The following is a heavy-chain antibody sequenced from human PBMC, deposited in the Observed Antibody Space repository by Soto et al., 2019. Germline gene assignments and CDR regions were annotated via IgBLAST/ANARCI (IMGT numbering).Heavy chain of an antibody. V-gene: IGHV4-39*01. CDR3: ARHPDDGLYYFDY. CDR1: GGSISSSTYY. Sequence: QLQLQESGPGLVKPSETLSLTCTVSGGSISSSTYYWGWIRQPPGKGLGWIGSIYYSGSAYYNPSLKSRVTISVDTSKNQFSLKLSSVTAADTAVYYCARHPDDGLYYFDYWGQGTLVTVSS. J-gene: IGHJ4*02. CDR2: IYYSGSA. D-gene: IGHD2-8*01.